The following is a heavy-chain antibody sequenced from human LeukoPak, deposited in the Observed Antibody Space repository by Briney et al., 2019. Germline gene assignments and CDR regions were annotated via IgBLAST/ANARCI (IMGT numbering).Heavy chain of an antibody. D-gene: IGHD2-2*01. CDR2: VSSSGTKT. V-gene: IGHV3-23*01. CDR3: AKGRSGVSSAAINY. J-gene: IGHJ4*02. CDR1: GFIFSSYG. Sequence: GGSLRLSCAASGFIFSSYGMSWVRQAPGKGLEWVSSVSSSGTKTYYADSVKGRFTISRDNSKNTLHLQMNSLRAEDTAVYSCAKGRSGVSSAAINYWGRGTLVTVSS.